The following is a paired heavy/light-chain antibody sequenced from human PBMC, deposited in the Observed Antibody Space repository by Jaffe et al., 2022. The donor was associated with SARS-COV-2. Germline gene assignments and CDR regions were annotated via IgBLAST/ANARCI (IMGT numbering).Heavy chain of an antibody. Sequence: VQLVESGGGVVQPGMSLRLSCVASGFTFSSSGMHWVRQAPGKGLEWVAFIPYDGGKNYYAESVKGRFTISRDNSKNTLDLQMSSLRIEDTAVYYCVRPFGGSGSGYDFTFLDWGPGTLVTVSS. J-gene: IGHJ4*02. D-gene: IGHD3-16*01. CDR3: VRPFGGSGSGYDFTFLD. V-gene: IGHV3-30*03. CDR1: GFTFSSSG. CDR2: IPYDGGKN.
Light chain of an antibody. CDR3: QQYFGAPIT. J-gene: IGKJ5*01. CDR2: WAS. CDR1: QSVLYSSNNNNY. Sequence: DIVMTQSPDSLAVSLGERATINCKSSQSVLYSSNNNNYLAWYQQKPGQPPKLLIYWASTRESGVPDRFSGSGSGTDFTLTISGLQAEDVAVYYCQQYFGAPITFGQGTRLEIK. V-gene: IGKV4-1*01.